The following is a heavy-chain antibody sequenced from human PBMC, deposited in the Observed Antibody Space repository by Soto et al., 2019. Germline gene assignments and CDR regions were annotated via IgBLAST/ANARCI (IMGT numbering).Heavy chain of an antibody. V-gene: IGHV3-30*18. CDR1: GCTFSRFG. CDR3: VKVFNIMGDHLDHFDY. D-gene: IGHD1-26*01. CDR2: ISYDGSSK. Sequence: PGGSLRLSCAASGCTFSRFGMHWVRQAPGKGLEWVAVISYDGSSKFSADSVKGRFSISRDNSKNTLYLQMNSLRPEDTARYYCVKVFNIMGDHLDHFDYRGQRTFVIVSS. J-gene: IGHJ4*02.